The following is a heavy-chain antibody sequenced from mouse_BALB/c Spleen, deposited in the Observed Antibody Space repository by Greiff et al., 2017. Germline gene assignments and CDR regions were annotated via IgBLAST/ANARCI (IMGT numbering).Heavy chain of an antibody. CDR2: ISDGGSYT. V-gene: IGHV5-4*02. Sequence: EVKVVESGGGLVKPGGSLKLSCAASGFTFSDYYMYWVRQTPEKRLEWVATISDGGSYTYYPDSVKGRFTISRDNAKNNLYLQMSSLKSEDTAMYYCASTVRGAMDYWGQGTSVTVSS. J-gene: IGHJ4*01. D-gene: IGHD1-1*01. CDR1: GFTFSDYY. CDR3: ASTVRGAMDY.